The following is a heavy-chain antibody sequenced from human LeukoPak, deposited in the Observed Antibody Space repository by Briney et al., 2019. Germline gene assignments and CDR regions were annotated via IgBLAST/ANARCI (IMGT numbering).Heavy chain of an antibody. CDR2: ISSDESNK. CDR3: AKDFLPYCSGGTCYEDCFDY. D-gene: IGHD2-15*01. Sequence: GGCLRLSCAASGFTFSNYGMHWVRQAPGKGLEWVAVISSDESNKYFADSVKGRFTVSRDNSKNTLYLQMNSLRTEDTAVYYCAKDFLPYCSGGTCYEDCFDYSGHGDLVTVSS. J-gene: IGHJ4*03. V-gene: IGHV3-30*18. CDR1: GFTFSNYG.